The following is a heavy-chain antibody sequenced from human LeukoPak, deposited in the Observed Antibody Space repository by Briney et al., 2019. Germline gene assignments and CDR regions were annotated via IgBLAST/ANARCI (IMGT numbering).Heavy chain of an antibody. J-gene: IGHJ4*01. CDR2: IYAVGKT. D-gene: IGHD6-19*01. V-gene: IGHV3-66*01. CDR1: GFNVSNNY. CDR3: ARDPGSGWNNF. Sequence: PGGSLRLSCGASGFNVSNNYMSWVRQAPGKGLEGVAIIYAVGKTFYADSLKGRFTISRDISKNTVFLQMTSLRVEDTATYYCARDPGSGWNNFWGHGTLVTVSS.